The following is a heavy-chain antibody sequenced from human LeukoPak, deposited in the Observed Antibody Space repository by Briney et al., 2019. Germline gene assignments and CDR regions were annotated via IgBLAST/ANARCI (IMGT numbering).Heavy chain of an antibody. Sequence: GGSLRLSCAASGFTFDDYAMHWVRQAPGKGLEWVSGISWNSGSIGYADSVKGRFTISRDNAKDSLYLQMNSLRAEDTAVYYCASSSTSYYYGMDVWGQGTTVTVSS. CDR3: ASSSTSYYYGMDV. D-gene: IGHD2-2*01. V-gene: IGHV3-9*01. CDR1: GFTFDDYA. J-gene: IGHJ6*02. CDR2: ISWNSGSI.